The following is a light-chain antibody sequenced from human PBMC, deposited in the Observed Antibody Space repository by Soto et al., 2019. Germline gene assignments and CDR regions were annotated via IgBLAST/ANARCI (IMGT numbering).Light chain of an antibody. CDR3: AAWDDTLDAQV. V-gene: IGLV1-47*01. CDR2: RNN. J-gene: IGLJ3*02. CDR1: RSNIGRNF. Sequence: QSVLTQSPSASGTPGQRVTISCSGSRSNIGRNFAYWYQHVPGTAPRLLIQRNNERPSGVPDRFSGSKSVTSVSLAISGLRSDDEATYYCAAWDDTLDAQVFGGGTQLTVL.